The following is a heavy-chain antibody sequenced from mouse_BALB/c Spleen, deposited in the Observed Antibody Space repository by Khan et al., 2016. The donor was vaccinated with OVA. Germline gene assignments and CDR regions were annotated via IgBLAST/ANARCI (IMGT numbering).Heavy chain of an antibody. CDR3: ARRGYDEAWFAY. V-gene: IGHV5-6*01. J-gene: IGHJ3*01. CDR1: GFTFSNYD. Sequence: EVELVESGGDLVKPGGSLKLSCAASGFTFSNYDMSWVRQTPDKRLGWVATISSAGSYTYYPDSVKGRFTISRDNAKNNLYLQLSSLKSEDTAIYYCARRGYDEAWFAYWGHGTLVTVSA. D-gene: IGHD2-2*01. CDR2: ISSAGSYT.